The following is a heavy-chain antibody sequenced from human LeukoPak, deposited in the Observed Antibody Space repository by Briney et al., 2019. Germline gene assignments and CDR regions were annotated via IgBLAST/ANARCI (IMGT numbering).Heavy chain of an antibody. D-gene: IGHD5-18*01. CDR2: ISSSSSYI. CDR3: ARHRDSYGYKGEDYYYYGMDV. Sequence: GGSLRLSCAASGFTFSSYSMNWVRQAPGKGLEWVSSISSSSSYIYYADSVKGRFTISRDNAKNSLYLQMNSLRAEDTAVYYCARHRDSYGYKGEDYYYYGMDVWGQGTTVTVSS. V-gene: IGHV3-21*01. J-gene: IGHJ6*02. CDR1: GFTFSSYS.